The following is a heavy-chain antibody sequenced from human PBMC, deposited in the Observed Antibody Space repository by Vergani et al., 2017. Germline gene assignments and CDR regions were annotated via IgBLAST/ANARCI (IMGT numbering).Heavy chain of an antibody. Sequence: QVQLQESGPGLVKPSQTLSLTCTVSGGSISSGSYYWSWIRQPAGKGLEWIGRIYTSGSTNYNPSLKSRVTISVDTSKNQFSLKLSSVTAADTAVYYCARDRVISCNCSSTSCYCYYYYYGMDVWGQGTTVTVSS. CDR1: GGSISSGSYY. D-gene: IGHD2-2*01. V-gene: IGHV4-61*02. CDR2: IYTSGST. J-gene: IGHJ6*02. CDR3: ARDRVISCNCSSTSCYCYYYYYGMDV.